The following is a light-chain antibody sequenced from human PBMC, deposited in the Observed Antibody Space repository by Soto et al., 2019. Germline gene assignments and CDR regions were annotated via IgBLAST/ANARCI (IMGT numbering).Light chain of an antibody. Sequence: QLVLTQPPSASASLGASVTLTCTLSSGYSDYNVDWYQQRPGKGPRFVMRVGTGGIVGSKGDGIPDRFSVLGSGLNRYLTIKNIQEEDESDYHCGADHGSGSNFVYVFGPGTKVTVL. J-gene: IGLJ1*01. V-gene: IGLV9-49*01. CDR2: VGTGGIVG. CDR1: SGYSDYN. CDR3: GADHGSGSNFVYV.